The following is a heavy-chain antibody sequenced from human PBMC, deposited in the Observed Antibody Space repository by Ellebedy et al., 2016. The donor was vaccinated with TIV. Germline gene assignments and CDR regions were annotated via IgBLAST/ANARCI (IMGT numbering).Heavy chain of an antibody. CDR2: SSYTGST. CDR3: AGAPNQDFYDY. Sequence: MPSETLSLTCSVSGGSLSGHCWSWIRQPPEKELQWSGFSSYTGSTNYNPALKSRVTISVDRSKNQVSLRLTSVTAADTAVYYCAGAPNQDFYDYWGQGTLVTVSS. D-gene: IGHD4/OR15-4a*01. V-gene: IGHV4-59*11. CDR1: GGSLSGHC. J-gene: IGHJ4*02.